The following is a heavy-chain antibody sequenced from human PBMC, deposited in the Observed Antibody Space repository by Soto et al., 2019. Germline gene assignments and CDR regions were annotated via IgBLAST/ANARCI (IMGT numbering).Heavy chain of an antibody. J-gene: IGHJ6*02. CDR2: ISSSSSYI. CDR1: GFTFSSYS. D-gene: IGHD3-16*02. V-gene: IGHV3-21*01. Sequence: PGGSLRLSCAASGFTFSSYSMNWARQAPGKGLEWVSSISSSSSYIYYADSVKGRFTISRDNAKNSLYLQMNSLRAEDTAVYYCARDMSSRITFGGVIVMDYYGMDVWGQGTTVTVSS. CDR3: ARDMSSRITFGGVIVMDYYGMDV.